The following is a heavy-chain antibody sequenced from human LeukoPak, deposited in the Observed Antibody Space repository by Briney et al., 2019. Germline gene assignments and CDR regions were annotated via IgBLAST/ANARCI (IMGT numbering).Heavy chain of an antibody. J-gene: IGHJ4*02. CDR1: GGSISSGGYY. V-gene: IGHV4-31*03. D-gene: IGHD5-12*01. CDR2: INHSGST. CDR3: ARDYSGYGRFDY. Sequence: SQTLSLTCTVSGGSISSGGYYWSWIRQHPGKGLKWIGYINHSGSTYYNSSLKSRVTMSVDTSKNQFSLKLSSVTAADTAVYYCARDYSGYGRFDYWGQGTLVTVSS.